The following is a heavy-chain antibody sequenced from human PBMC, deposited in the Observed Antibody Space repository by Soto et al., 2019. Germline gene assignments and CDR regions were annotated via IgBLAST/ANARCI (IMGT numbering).Heavy chain of an antibody. V-gene: IGHV4-59*08. CDR1: GGSISSYY. CDR3: ARGGDTMVRGVIIYYFYGMDV. J-gene: IGHJ6*02. Sequence: SETLSLTCTVSGGSISSYYWSWIRQPPGKGLEWIGYIYYSGSTNYNPSLKSRVTIALDTSRNQFSLRLSSVTAADTAVYFCARGGDTMVRGVIIYYFYGMDVWGQGTTVTVSS. CDR2: IYYSGST. D-gene: IGHD3-10*01.